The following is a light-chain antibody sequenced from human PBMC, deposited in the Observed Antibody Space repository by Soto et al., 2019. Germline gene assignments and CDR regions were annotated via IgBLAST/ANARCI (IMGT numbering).Light chain of an antibody. Sequence: QSALTQPASVSGSPGQSITISCTGTSGDIGTYNLVSWYQQHPGRAPKLIIFECNKRPSGVSNRFSASKSGNTASLAVSGLQAEDEADYHCCSYAGRSTVICGGGTKLTVL. V-gene: IGLV2-23*01. CDR2: ECN. J-gene: IGLJ2*01. CDR3: CSYAGRSTVI. CDR1: SGDIGTYNL.